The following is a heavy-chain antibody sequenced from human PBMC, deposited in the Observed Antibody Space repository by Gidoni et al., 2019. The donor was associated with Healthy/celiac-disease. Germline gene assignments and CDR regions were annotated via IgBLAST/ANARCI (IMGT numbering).Heavy chain of an antibody. J-gene: IGHJ4*02. Sequence: EVQLLESGGDLVQHGGSRRLYCAASGFTFSSYAMRWVRQDTGKGLEWVSAISGSGVSTYYADSVKCRFTISRDNSKNTLYLQMNSLRAEDTAVYYCAKGAVAGSRGGFDYWGQGTLVTVSS. D-gene: IGHD6-19*01. CDR1: GFTFSSYA. CDR2: ISGSGVST. CDR3: AKGAVAGSRGGFDY. V-gene: IGHV3-23*01.